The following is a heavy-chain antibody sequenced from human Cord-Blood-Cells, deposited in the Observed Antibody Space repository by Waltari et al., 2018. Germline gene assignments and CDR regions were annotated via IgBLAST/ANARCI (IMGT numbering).Heavy chain of an antibody. CDR2: NIPIFDTA. CDR3: ARGIRYLDWLFDY. Sequence: VQLVQSGAEVRKRGSSVQVSCKASGGTFSSYAISCLRQAPGQGLEWMGGNIPIFDTANYAQKFQGRVTITADNSTSTAYMDLSRLRTEDKAVDYCARGIRYLDWLFDYWGQGTLVTVSS. V-gene: IGHV1-69*06. CDR1: GGTFSSYA. D-gene: IGHD3-9*01. J-gene: IGHJ4*02.